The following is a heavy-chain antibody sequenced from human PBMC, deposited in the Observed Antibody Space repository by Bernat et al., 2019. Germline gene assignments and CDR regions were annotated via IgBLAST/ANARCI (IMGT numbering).Heavy chain of an antibody. CDR1: GFTFSSYA. Sequence: EVQLLESGGGLVQPGGSLRLSCAASGFTFSSYAMSWVRQAPGKGLEWVSAISGGADSTFYADSVKGRFTISRDNSKNTLYLQMNSLRAEDTAVYYCAKFSLPVMQYFDYWGQGTLVSVSS. CDR3: AKFSLPVMQYFDY. CDR2: ISGGADST. D-gene: IGHD3-16*01. J-gene: IGHJ4*02. V-gene: IGHV3-23*01.